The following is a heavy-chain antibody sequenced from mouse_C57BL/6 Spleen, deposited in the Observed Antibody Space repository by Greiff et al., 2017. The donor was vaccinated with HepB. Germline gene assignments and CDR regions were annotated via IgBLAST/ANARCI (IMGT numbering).Heavy chain of an antibody. CDR3: TLRTVVAPTRYFDV. Sequence: VQLQQSGAELVRPGASVKLSCTASGFNIKDDYMHWVKQRPEQGLEWIGWIDPENGDTEYASKFQGKATITADTSSNTAYLQLSSLTSEDTAVYYCTLRTVVAPTRYFDVWGTGTTVTVSS. J-gene: IGHJ1*03. V-gene: IGHV14-4*01. CDR2: IDPENGDT. D-gene: IGHD1-1*01. CDR1: GFNIKDDY.